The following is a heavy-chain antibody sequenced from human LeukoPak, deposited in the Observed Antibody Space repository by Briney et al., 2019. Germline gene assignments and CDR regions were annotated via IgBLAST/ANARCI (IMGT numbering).Heavy chain of an antibody. CDR2: MFPDGRT. CDR1: GFSVNDNY. CDR3: ARTNPVYGDYDY. Sequence: GGSLRLSCAVSGFSVNDNYMSWVRQAPGKGLQWVSVMFPDGRTYYADSVKGRFTISRDLARNTLLLQMHSLRADDTAVHYCARTNPVYGDYDYWGKGTLVTVSS. D-gene: IGHD4-17*01. V-gene: IGHV3-53*01. J-gene: IGHJ4*02.